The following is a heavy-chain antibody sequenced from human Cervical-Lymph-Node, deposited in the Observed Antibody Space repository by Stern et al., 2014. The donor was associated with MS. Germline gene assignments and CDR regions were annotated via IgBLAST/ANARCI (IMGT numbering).Heavy chain of an antibody. CDR3: ASSLVASGH. D-gene: IGHD2-8*02. CDR2: IIPFLNPA. V-gene: IGHV1-69*06. Sequence: VQLVQSGAEVKKPGSSVKVSCKASGGTFRTHPITWVRQAPGQGLEWMGGIIPFLNPANYAQKFQGRITITADKSTGTTYMEISSLRSDDPAVYYCASSLVASGHWGQGTLVIVS. J-gene: IGHJ4*02. CDR1: GGTFRTHP.